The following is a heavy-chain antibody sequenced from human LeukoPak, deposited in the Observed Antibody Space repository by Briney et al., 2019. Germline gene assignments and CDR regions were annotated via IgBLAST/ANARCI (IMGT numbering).Heavy chain of an antibody. D-gene: IGHD3-10*01. CDR3: ARAFSGHVNWLDP. Sequence: TLSLTCTVSGGSISSGDYYWSWIRQPPGKGLEWIGYIYYSGSTYYNPSLKSRVTISVDTSKNQFSLKLSSVTAADTAVYYCARAFSGHVNWLDPWGQGTLVTVSS. V-gene: IGHV4-30-4*08. J-gene: IGHJ5*02. CDR1: GGSISSGDYY. CDR2: IYYSGST.